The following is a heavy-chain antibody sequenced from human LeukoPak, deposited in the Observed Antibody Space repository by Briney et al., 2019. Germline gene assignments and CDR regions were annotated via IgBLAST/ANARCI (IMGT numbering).Heavy chain of an antibody. Sequence: SETLSLTCAVSGVAINTNYWWTWVRQTPGKGLEWIGEVYHEGSTNYNPSLKSRVTISIDKSKRHFSLKMRSVTAADTAVYYCARVLWFGELIPVYFDYWGQGTLVTVSS. CDR2: VYHEGST. D-gene: IGHD3-10*01. CDR3: ARVLWFGELIPVYFDY. CDR1: GVAINTNYW. V-gene: IGHV4-4*02. J-gene: IGHJ4*02.